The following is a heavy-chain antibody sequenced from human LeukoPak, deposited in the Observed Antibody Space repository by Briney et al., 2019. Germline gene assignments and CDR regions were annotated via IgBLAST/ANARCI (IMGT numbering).Heavy chain of an antibody. D-gene: IGHD3-3*01. V-gene: IGHV4-31*03. CDR2: IYYSGST. Sequence: SQTLSLTCTVSGGSISSGGYYWSWIRQHPGKGLEWIGYIYYSGSTYYNPSLKSRVTISVDTSKNQFSLKLSSVTAADTAVYYCARHVYDFWSGSPYAFDIWGQGTMVTVSS. CDR1: GGSISSGGYY. J-gene: IGHJ3*02. CDR3: ARHVYDFWSGSPYAFDI.